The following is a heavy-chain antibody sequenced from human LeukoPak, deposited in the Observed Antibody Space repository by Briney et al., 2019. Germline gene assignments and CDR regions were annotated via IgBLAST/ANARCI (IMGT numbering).Heavy chain of an antibody. CDR2: IYYSGST. Sequence: PSETLSLTCTVSGGSISSSSYYWGWIRQPPGKGLEWIGSIYYSGSTYYNPSLKSRVTMSVDTSKNQFSLKLSSVTAADTAVYYCARETLEVVVITTPYYYYYMDVWGKGTTVTVSS. CDR1: GGSISSSSYY. D-gene: IGHD3-22*01. CDR3: ARETLEVVVITTPYYYYYMDV. J-gene: IGHJ6*03. V-gene: IGHV4-39*07.